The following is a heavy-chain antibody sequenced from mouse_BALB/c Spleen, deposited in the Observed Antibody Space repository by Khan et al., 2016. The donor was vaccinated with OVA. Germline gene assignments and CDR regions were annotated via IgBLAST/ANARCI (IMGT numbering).Heavy chain of an antibody. J-gene: IGHJ3*01. V-gene: IGHV1-4*01. CDR2: INPSNGYS. CDR3: VRGGACLRNEGWFAY. CDR1: GYTFTSYT. Sequence: VKLLESGAELARPGASVKMSCKASGYTFTSYTIHWIKQRPGQGLEWIGYINPSNGYSNYNQNFKDKATLTADKSSTTAYMQLSSLTSDDSAVYNCVRGGACLRNEGWFAYLDQRTLV.